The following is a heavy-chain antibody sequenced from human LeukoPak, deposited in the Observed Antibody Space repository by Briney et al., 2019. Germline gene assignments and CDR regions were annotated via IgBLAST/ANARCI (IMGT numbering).Heavy chain of an antibody. CDR1: GYSFTNYW. V-gene: IGHV5-51*01. D-gene: IGHD3-22*01. Sequence: GESLMISCKGSGYSFTNYWIGWVRQMPGKGLEWMGIIYPGDSDTSYDPSFQGQVTISADKSITTAYLQWSSLKASDTAMYYCARRPKYKSGCHFDYWGQGTLVIVSS. CDR2: IYPGDSDT. CDR3: ARRPKYKSGCHFDY. J-gene: IGHJ4*02.